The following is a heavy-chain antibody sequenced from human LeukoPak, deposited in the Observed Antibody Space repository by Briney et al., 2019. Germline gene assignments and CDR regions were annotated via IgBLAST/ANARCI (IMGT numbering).Heavy chain of an antibody. D-gene: IGHD2-8*01. V-gene: IGHV4-34*01. CDR3: ARVVGVLMVYYFDY. J-gene: IGHJ4*02. CDR2: INHSGST. Sequence: PSETLSLTCAVYGGSFSGYYWSWIRQPPGKGLEWIGEINHSGSTNYNPSLKSRVTISVDTSKNQFSLKLSSVTAADTAVYYCARVVGVLMVYYFDYWGQGTLVTVSS. CDR1: GGSFSGYY.